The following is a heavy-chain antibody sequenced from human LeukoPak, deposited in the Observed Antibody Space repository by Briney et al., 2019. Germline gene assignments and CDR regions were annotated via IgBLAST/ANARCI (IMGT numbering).Heavy chain of an antibody. V-gene: IGHV4-4*07. Sequence: SGTLSLTCTVSGDSISNYYWSWIRQPAGKGLEWIGRIYTSGSTDYNPSLKSRVTMSVDTSKNQFSLKVNSVTAADTAVYYCARGPPPDFDYWGLGTLVTVSS. CDR2: IYTSGST. CDR1: GDSISNYY. J-gene: IGHJ4*02. CDR3: ARGPPPDFDY.